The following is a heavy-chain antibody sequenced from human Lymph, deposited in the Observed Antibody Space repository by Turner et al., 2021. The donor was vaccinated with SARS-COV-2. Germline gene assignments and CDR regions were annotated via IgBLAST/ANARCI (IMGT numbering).Heavy chain of an antibody. Sequence: EVQLVESGGGLVQPGGSLRLSCAASGFTLSSYGMSWVRQAPGMGRESVTAISGSGGSKYDADSVKVRFTISRDKSKNNLYLHMNSLRAKDTSIYDCAKVRFNLCSGWVDYWGQGALVTVSS. CDR1: GFTLSSYG. CDR3: AKVRFNLCSGWVDY. CDR2: ISGSGGSK. V-gene: IGHV3-23*04. J-gene: IGHJ4*02. D-gene: IGHD6-19*01.